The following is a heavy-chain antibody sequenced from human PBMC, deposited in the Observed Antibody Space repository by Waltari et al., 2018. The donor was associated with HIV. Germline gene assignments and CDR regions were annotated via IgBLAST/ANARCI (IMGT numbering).Heavy chain of an antibody. CDR2: ISSSSIYI. J-gene: IGHJ6*02. D-gene: IGHD3-22*01. Sequence: EVQLVESGGGLVKPGGSLRLSGAASGFTFSSYSMNWVRQAPGKGLEWVSSISSSSIYISYADSVKGRFTISRDNAKNSLYLQMNSLRAEDTAVYYCARQDSSGGNYYYGMDVWGQGTTVTVSS. V-gene: IGHV3-21*01. CDR3: ARQDSSGGNYYYGMDV. CDR1: GFTFSSYS.